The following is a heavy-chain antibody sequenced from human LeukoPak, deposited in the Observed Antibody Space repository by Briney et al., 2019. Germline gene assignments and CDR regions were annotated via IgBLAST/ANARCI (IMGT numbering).Heavy chain of an antibody. Sequence: GGSLRLSCAASGFTFSYYDMSWVRQAPGKGLEWVASITLSGGSTFYADSVKGRFTISRDNSKNTLYLQMNSLGAEDTAVYYCAKRGNPAVGHHYLDVWGQGTTVTVSS. CDR2: ITLSGGST. V-gene: IGHV3-23*01. D-gene: IGHD2-2*01. CDR3: AKRGNPAVGHHYLDV. J-gene: IGHJ6*03. CDR1: GFTFSYYD.